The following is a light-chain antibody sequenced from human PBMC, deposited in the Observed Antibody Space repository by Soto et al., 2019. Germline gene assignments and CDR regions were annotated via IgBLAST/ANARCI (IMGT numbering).Light chain of an antibody. J-gene: IGLJ1*01. CDR3: SSYTSSRTHV. CDR2: DVN. V-gene: IGLV2-14*03. CDR1: NSDIGAFTF. Sequence: QSALTQPASVSGSPGQSITISCTGTNSDIGAFTFVSWYQQHPGKVPKLMIFDVNRRPSGVSDRFSGSKSGNTASLTISGLQAEDEGDYYCSSYTSSRTHVFGSGTKLTVL.